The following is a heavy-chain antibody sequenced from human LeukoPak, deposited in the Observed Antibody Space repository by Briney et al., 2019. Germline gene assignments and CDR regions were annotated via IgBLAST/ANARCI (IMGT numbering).Heavy chain of an antibody. V-gene: IGHV3-11*01. CDR2: ISSSGSTI. D-gene: IGHD3-10*01. Sequence: GGSLRLSCAASGFTFSDYYMSWIRQAPGKGLEWVSYISSSGSTIYYADSVKGRFTISRDNAKNSLYLQMNSLRAEDTAVYYCARVFYYGPGSYYFDYWGQGTLVTVSS. CDR1: GFTFSDYY. CDR3: ARVFYYGPGSYYFDY. J-gene: IGHJ4*02.